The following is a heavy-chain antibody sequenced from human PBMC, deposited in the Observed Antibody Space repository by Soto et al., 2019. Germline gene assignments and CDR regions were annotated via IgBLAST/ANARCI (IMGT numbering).Heavy chain of an antibody. CDR2: ISAYNGNT. CDR1: GYTFTSYG. Sequence: ASVKVSCKASGYTFTSYGISWVRQAPGQGLEWMGWISAYNGNTNYAQKLQGRVTMTTDTSTSTAYMELRSLRSDDTAVYYCARSQYDFWSGYYEPLGHYYYYYYMDVWGKGTTVTVSS. J-gene: IGHJ6*03. CDR3: ARSQYDFWSGYYEPLGHYYYYYYMDV. V-gene: IGHV1-18*01. D-gene: IGHD3-3*01.